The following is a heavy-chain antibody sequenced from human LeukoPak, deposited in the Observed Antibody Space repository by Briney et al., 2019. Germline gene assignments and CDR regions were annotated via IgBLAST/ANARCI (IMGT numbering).Heavy chain of an antibody. Sequence: PSETLSLTCAVSGGSISSGGYSWSWIRQPPGKGLEWIGCIYHSGSTYYNPSLKSRVTISVDRSKNQFSLKLSSVTAADTAVYYCARGDGYNKFDSWGQGTLVTVSS. V-gene: IGHV4-30-2*01. CDR2: IYHSGST. D-gene: IGHD5-24*01. CDR1: GGSISSGGYS. J-gene: IGHJ4*02. CDR3: ARGDGYNKFDS.